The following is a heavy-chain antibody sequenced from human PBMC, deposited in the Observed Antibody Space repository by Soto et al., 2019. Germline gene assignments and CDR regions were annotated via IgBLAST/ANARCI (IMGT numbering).Heavy chain of an antibody. D-gene: IGHD1-1*01. Sequence: GGSLRLSCAASRFTFSSYSMNWVRQAPGKGLEWVSSISSTTTYISYADSVKGRFTISRDNAKNSLYLQMNSLRAEDTAVYYCARDPQGTTMIPYYFDSWGQGTLVTVSS. CDR2: ISSTTTYI. V-gene: IGHV3-21*01. CDR3: ARDPQGTTMIPYYFDS. CDR1: RFTFSSYS. J-gene: IGHJ4*02.